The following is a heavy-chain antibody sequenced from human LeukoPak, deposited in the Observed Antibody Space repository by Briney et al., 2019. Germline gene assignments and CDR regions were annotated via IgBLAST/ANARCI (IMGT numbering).Heavy chain of an antibody. J-gene: IGHJ4*02. D-gene: IGHD5-12*01. CDR3: ARAQDEWLRSPDY. V-gene: IGHV3-21*01. Sequence: GGSLRLSCAASGFTFSSYSMNWVRQAPGKGLEWVSSISSSSSYIYYADSVKGRFTISRDNAKNSLYLQMNSLRAEDTAVYYCARAQDEWLRSPDYWGQGTLVTVSS. CDR2: ISSSSSYI. CDR1: GFTFSSYS.